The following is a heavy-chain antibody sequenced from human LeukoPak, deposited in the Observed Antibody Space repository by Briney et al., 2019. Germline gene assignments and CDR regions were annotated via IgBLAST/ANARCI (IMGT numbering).Heavy chain of an antibody. J-gene: IGHJ4*02. V-gene: IGHV3-11*04. CDR1: GFTFSDYY. Sequence: PGGSLRLSCAASGFTFSDYYMSWIRQAPGKGLEWVSYISSSGSTIYYADSVKGRFTISRDNAKNSLYLQMNSLRAEDTAVYYCAREYYGSAYSSYFDYWGQGTLVTVSS. CDR3: AREYYGSAYSSYFDY. D-gene: IGHD3-10*01. CDR2: ISSSGSTI.